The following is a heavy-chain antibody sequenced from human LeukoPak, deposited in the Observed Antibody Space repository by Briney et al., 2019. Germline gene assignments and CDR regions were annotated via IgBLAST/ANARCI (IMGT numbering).Heavy chain of an antibody. CDR3: ARDVMAVAGTLGFDC. CDR2: IAYGSDE. D-gene: IGHD6-19*01. Sequence: GGSLRLSCVAYAFTFGSFGMHWVRQAPGTGLDWVAVIAYGSDENYADSVKGRFTISRDNFKNTLYLQMNSLGPEDTAMYYCARDVMAVAGTLGFDCWGQGALVTVSS. J-gene: IGHJ4*02. CDR1: AFTFGSFG. V-gene: IGHV3-30*04.